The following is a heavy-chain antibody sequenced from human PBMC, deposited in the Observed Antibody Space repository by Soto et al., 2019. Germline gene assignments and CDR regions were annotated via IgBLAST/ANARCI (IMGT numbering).Heavy chain of an antibody. CDR2: ISGSGGST. V-gene: IGHV3-23*01. D-gene: IGHD3-16*01. CDR1: GFTFSSYA. J-gene: IGHJ5*02. Sequence: GESLKISCAASGFTFSSYAMSWVRQAPGKGLEWVSAISGSGGSTYYADSVKGRFTISRDNSKNTLYLQMNSLRTEDTAVYYCAKSLYYDYDHWGQGTLVTVSS. CDR3: AKSLYYDYDH.